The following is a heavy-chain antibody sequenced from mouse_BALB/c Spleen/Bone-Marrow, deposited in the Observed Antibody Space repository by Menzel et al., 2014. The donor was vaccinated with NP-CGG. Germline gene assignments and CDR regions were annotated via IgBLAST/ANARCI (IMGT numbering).Heavy chain of an antibody. Sequence: VQLQQSGPGLVAPSQSLSITCTVSGFSLTSYGLHWVRQPPGKGLEWLGVIWAGGSTNYNSALMSRLSISKDNSKSQVFSKMNSLQTDDTAMYYCAKDGVYGSHYYAMDYWGQGTSVTVSS. J-gene: IGHJ4*01. V-gene: IGHV2-9*02. CDR2: IWAGGST. CDR3: AKDGVYGSHYYAMDY. CDR1: GFSLTSYG. D-gene: IGHD1-1*02.